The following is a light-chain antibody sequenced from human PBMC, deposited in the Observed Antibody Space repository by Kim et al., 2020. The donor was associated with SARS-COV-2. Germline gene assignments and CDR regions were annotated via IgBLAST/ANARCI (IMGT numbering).Light chain of an antibody. V-gene: IGLV2-14*03. Sequence: GQSITSSCAGTSSDVGGYNYVPWYQQHPGKAPKIMIYDVNNRPSGVSNRVSGSKSGNTASLTISGLQDEDEADYYCSSYTSSSTLIFGGGTKLTVL. J-gene: IGLJ2*01. CDR2: DVN. CDR1: SSDVGGYNY. CDR3: SSYTSSSTLI.